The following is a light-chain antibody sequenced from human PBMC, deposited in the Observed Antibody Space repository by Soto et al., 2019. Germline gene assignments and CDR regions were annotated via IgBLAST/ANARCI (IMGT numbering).Light chain of an antibody. CDR3: QQYNSYRRT. CDR2: DAS. J-gene: IGKJ1*01. CDR1: QSISSW. Sequence: DIHMTHSPSTLSASVGDRVTITCRASQSISSWLAWYQQKPGKAPKLLIYDASSLESGVPSRFSGSGSGTEFTLTISSLQPDDFATYYCQQYNSYRRTFGQGTKVDIK. V-gene: IGKV1-5*01.